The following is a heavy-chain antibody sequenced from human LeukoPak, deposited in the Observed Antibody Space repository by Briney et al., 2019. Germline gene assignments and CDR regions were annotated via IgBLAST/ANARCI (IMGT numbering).Heavy chain of an antibody. CDR2: ISTGSGYI. D-gene: IGHD3-10*01. CDR1: RFTFSNYW. CDR3: VRNLYGSGSYAFDF. J-gene: IGHJ3*01. Sequence: PGGSLRLSCAASRFTFSNYWMSWVRQAPGKGLEWVSSISTGSGYIYYADSVKGRFTISRDNAKNSLYLQMNSLRAEDTAVYYCVRNLYGSGSYAFDFWGQGTIVTVSS. V-gene: IGHV3-21*01.